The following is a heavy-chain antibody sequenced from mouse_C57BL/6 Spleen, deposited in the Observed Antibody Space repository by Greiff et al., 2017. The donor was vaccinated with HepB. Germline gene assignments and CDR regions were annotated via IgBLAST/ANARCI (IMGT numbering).Heavy chain of an antibody. J-gene: IGHJ3*01. CDR2: IYPGDGDT. CDR3: ARGITTVVAEAY. V-gene: IGHV1-80*01. D-gene: IGHD1-1*01. CDR1: GYAFSSYW. Sequence: VKLQESGAELVKPGASVKISCKASGYAFSSYWMNWVKQRPGKGLEWIGQIYPGDGDTNYNGKFKGKATLTADKSSSTAYMQLSSLTSEDSAVYFCARGITTVVAEAYWGQGTLVTVSA.